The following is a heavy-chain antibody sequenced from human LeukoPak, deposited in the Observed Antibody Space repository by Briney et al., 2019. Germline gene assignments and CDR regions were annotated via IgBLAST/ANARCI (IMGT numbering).Heavy chain of an antibody. D-gene: IGHD2-2*01. V-gene: IGHV4-39*01. Sequence: PSETLSLTCTVSGGSIGSSSYYWGWIRQPPGKGLEWIGSIYYSGSTYYNPSLKSRVTISVDTSKNQFSLKLSSVTAADTAVYYCARLYCSGTSCYVRHYYYYYYMDVWGKGTTVTVSS. J-gene: IGHJ6*03. CDR3: ARLYCSGTSCYVRHYYYYYYMDV. CDR2: IYYSGST. CDR1: GGSIGSSSYY.